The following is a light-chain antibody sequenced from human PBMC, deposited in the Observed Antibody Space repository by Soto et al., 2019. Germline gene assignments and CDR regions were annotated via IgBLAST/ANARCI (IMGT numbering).Light chain of an antibody. V-gene: IGLV2-23*01. CDR2: GGT. J-gene: IGLJ1*01. CDR3: CSYAGITTYYV. Sequence: QSSLTQPASMSASPGQSITISCTGNSNEVGSYKLVSWYQQHPGEAPKLMIYGGTKRPSGVSNRFSGSKSGNTASLTISGLQAEDEADYYCCSYAGITTYYVFGTGTKVTVL. CDR1: SNEVGSYKL.